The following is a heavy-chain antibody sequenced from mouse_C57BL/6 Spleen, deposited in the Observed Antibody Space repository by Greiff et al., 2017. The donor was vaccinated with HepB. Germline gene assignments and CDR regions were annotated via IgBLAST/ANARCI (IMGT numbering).Heavy chain of an antibody. J-gene: IGHJ4*01. CDR2: IDPANGDT. D-gene: IGHD2-4*01. V-gene: IGHV14-3*01. CDR3: ARTSDYDRYAMDY. Sequence: VQLQQSVAELVRPGASVKLSCTASGFNITNTYMHWVKQRPEQGLEWIGRIDPANGDTNYAPKFKGKATITADTSSNTAYLQLSSLTSEDTAIYYCARTSDYDRYAMDYWGQGTSVTVSS. CDR1: GFNITNTY.